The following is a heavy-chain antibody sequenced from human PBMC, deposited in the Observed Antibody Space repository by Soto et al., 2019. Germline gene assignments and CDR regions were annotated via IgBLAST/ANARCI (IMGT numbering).Heavy chain of an antibody. CDR3: ASSGYCSRGSCSYPQYYYYGMDV. Sequence: QVQLVQSGAEVKKPGSSVKVSCKASGGTFSSYAISWVRQAPGQGLEWMGGIIPIFGTANYAQKFQGRVTITADESTSTAYMELSSLRSEDTAVYYCASSGYCSRGSCSYPQYYYYGMDVWGQGTTVTVSS. CDR1: GGTFSSYA. D-gene: IGHD2-15*01. V-gene: IGHV1-69*12. CDR2: IIPIFGTA. J-gene: IGHJ6*02.